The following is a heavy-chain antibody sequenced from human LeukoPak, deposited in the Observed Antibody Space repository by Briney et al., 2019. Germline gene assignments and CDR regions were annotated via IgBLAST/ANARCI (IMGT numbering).Heavy chain of an antibody. V-gene: IGHV3-30*01. CDR1: GFTFSSYA. CDR3: ARERPNYYDSSGFRPGYFQH. J-gene: IGHJ1*01. D-gene: IGHD3-22*01. CDR2: ISYDGSNK. Sequence: GGSLRLSCAPSGFTFSSYAMPWVRQAPGKGLGWVAVISYDGSNKYYADSVKGRFTISRDNSKNTLYLQMNSLRAEDTAVYYCARERPNYYDSSGFRPGYFQHWGQGTLVTVSS.